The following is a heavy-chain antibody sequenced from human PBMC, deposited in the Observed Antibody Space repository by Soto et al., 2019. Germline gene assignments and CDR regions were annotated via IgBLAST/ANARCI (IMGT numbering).Heavy chain of an antibody. CDR3: ASPYSSSPYCFDY. V-gene: IGHV4-39*01. CDR1: GGSLSSTSRY. Sequence: QLLLQGSGPGLVYPSETLSLTCTGSGGSLSSTSRYWGWIRQSPGKGLEWIGTISYSGTTYYNPSLKSRVTISVDTSKNQFSLRLSSVTATDTAVYYCASPYSSSPYCFDYWGQGALVTVSS. CDR2: ISYSGTT. J-gene: IGHJ4*02. D-gene: IGHD6-13*01.